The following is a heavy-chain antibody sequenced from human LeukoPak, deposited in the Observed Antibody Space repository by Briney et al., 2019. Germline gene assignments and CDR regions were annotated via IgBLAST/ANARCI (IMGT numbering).Heavy chain of an antibody. D-gene: IGHD3-16*01. CDR2: ISNSGST. V-gene: IGHV4-59*01. CDR3: ARPWGTSPSD. CDR1: GGSISRYY. J-gene: IGHJ4*02. Sequence: SETLSLTCSVSGGSISRYYWSWIWQPPGKGLEWIGYISNSGSTSYNPSLKSRVTISVDASKNQFSLKLTSVTAADTAVYYCARPWGTSPSDWGQGTLVTVSS.